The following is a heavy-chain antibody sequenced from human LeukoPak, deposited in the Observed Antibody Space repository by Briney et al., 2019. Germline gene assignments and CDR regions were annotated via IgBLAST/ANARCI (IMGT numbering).Heavy chain of an antibody. V-gene: IGHV1-18*01. Sequence: GASVKVSCKTSGYTFTSYSINWVRQAPGQGLEWMGWISAYNGNTNYAQNLQGRVTMTTDTSTSTAYMELRSLRSGDTAVYYCARDRIAVAGTEYWGQGTLVTVSS. CDR3: ARDRIAVAGTEY. D-gene: IGHD6-19*01. J-gene: IGHJ4*02. CDR2: ISAYNGNT. CDR1: GYTFTSYS.